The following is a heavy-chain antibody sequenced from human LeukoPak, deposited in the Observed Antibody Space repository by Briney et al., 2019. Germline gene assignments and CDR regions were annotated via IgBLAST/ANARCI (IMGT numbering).Heavy chain of an antibody. CDR2: ISWNSGSI. D-gene: IGHD3-22*01. J-gene: IGHJ4*02. CDR1: GFTFDDYA. V-gene: IGHV3-9*01. Sequence: GGSLRLSCAAYGFTFDDYAMHWVRQAPGKGLEWVSGISWNSGSIGYADSVKGRFTISRDNAKNSLYLQMNSLRAEDTALYYCAKAPDYDSSGPGRFDYWGQGTLVTVSS. CDR3: AKAPDYDSSGPGRFDY.